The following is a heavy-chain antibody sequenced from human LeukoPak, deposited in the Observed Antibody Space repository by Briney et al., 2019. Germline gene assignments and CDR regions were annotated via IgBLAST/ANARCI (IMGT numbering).Heavy chain of an antibody. CDR1: GYSISSGYY. V-gene: IGHV4-38-2*01. CDR3: ARAGGWNPSY. Sequence: SETLSLTCAVSGYSISSGYYWGWIRQPPGKGLEWIGSIYHSGSTYYNPSLKSRVTISVDTSKNQFSLKLSSVTAADTAVYYCARAGGWNPSYWGQGTLVIVS. D-gene: IGHD1-1*01. CDR2: IYHSGST. J-gene: IGHJ4*02.